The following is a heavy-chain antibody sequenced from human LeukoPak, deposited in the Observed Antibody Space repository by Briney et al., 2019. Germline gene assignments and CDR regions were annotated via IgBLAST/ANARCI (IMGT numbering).Heavy chain of an antibody. V-gene: IGHV3-20*04. D-gene: IGHD7-27*01. CDR2: INWSGGST. CDR3: ARVSGWYFDL. J-gene: IGHJ2*01. Sequence: GGSLRLSCAASGFTFDDYGMTWVRQAPGKGLEWVSGINWSGGSTGYGDSVKGRFTISRDNAKNFLYLQMNSLRGEDTAVYYCARVSGWYFDLWGRGTLVTVSS. CDR1: GFTFDDYG.